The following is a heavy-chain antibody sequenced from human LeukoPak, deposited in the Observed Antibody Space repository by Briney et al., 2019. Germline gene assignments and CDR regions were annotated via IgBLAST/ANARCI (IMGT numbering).Heavy chain of an antibody. CDR2: IIPIFGIA. D-gene: IGHD2-15*01. CDR3: ASWFRYCSGGSCYNGMDV. J-gene: IGHJ6*02. V-gene: IGHV1-69*04. Sequence: SVKVSCKASGGTFSSYAISWVRQAPGQGLEWMGRIIPIFGIANYAQKFQGRVTITADKPTSTAYMELSSLRSEDTAVYYCASWFRYCSGGSCYNGMDVWGQGTTVTVSS. CDR1: GGTFSSYA.